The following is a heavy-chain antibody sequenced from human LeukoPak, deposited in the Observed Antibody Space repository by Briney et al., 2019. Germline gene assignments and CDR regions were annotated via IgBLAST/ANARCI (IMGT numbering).Heavy chain of an antibody. J-gene: IGHJ4*02. D-gene: IGHD6-19*01. Sequence: ASVKVSCKTSGYSFTGYYIHWVRQAPGKGLEWMGGFDPEDGETIYAQKFQGRVTMTEDTSTDTAYMELSSLRSEDTAVYYCATAPEWLGYYFDYWGQGTLVTVSS. CDR2: FDPEDGET. CDR1: GYSFTGYY. CDR3: ATAPEWLGYYFDY. V-gene: IGHV1-24*01.